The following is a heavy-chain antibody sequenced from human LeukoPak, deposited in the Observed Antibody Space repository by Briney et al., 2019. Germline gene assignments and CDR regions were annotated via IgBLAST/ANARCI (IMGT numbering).Heavy chain of an antibody. D-gene: IGHD6-13*01. CDR2: IYYSGST. V-gene: IGHV4-59*01. CDR3: AGSSSSWSFDP. Sequence: SETLSLTCTVSGGSISSYYWSWIRQPPGKGLEWIGYIYYSGSTNYNPSLKSRVTISVDTSKNQFSLKLSSVTAADTAMYYCAGSSSSWSFDPWGQGTLVTVSS. J-gene: IGHJ5*02. CDR1: GGSISSYY.